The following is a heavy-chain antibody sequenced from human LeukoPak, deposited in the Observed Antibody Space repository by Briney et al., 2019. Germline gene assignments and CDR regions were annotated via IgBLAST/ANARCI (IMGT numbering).Heavy chain of an antibody. D-gene: IGHD3-10*01. CDR2: INPNSGGT. Sequence: ASVKVFCKASGFTFTGYYMHWVRQAPGQGLEWMGWINPNSGGTNYAQKFQGRVTMTRDTSITTAYMELTSLRSDDTAVYYCARDLFYSVSGTYYNVGRVFNYWGQGTPVTVSS. V-gene: IGHV1-2*02. CDR1: GFTFTGYY. J-gene: IGHJ4*02. CDR3: ARDLFYSVSGTYYNVGRVFNY.